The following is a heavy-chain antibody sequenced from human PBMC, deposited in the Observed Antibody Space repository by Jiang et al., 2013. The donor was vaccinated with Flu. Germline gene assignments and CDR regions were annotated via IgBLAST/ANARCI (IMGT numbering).Heavy chain of an antibody. Sequence: GAEVKKPGSSVKVSCKASGGTFSSYAISWVRQAPGQGLEWMGGIIPILGIANYAQKFQGRVTITADKSTSTAYMELSSLRSEDTAMCYCARDIVVVVAASVLGGDMDVWGQGTTVTVSS. V-gene: IGHV1-69*04. CDR3: ARDIVVVVAASVLGGDMDV. CDR2: IIPILGIA. D-gene: IGHD2-15*01. J-gene: IGHJ6*02. CDR1: GGTFSSYA.